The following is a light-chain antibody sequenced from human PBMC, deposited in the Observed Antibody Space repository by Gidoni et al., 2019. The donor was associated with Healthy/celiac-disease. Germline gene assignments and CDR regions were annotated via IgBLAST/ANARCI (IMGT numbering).Light chain of an antibody. CDR2: DNS. J-gene: IGLJ1*01. V-gene: IGLV1-40*01. Sequence: QSVLTQPPSASGAPGQRVTISCAGGSSDTGPDYDVHWYQQLPGTAPKLLIFDNSNRPSGVPDRFSGSRSGTSASLAITGLQAEDEADYYCQSYDSSLSGYVFGTGTKVTVL. CDR3: QSYDSSLSGYV. CDR1: SSDTGPDYD.